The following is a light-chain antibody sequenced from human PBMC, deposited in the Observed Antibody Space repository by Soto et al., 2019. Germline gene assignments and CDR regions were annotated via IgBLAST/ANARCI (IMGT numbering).Light chain of an antibody. CDR3: QQYGNSPIT. CDR1: QSVSSN. V-gene: IGKV3-20*01. Sequence: IVLTQSPATLSVSPGERATLSCMASQSVSSNLAWYQQKPGQAPRLLIYGASSRATGIPDRFSGSGSGTDFTLTISRLEPEDFAVYYCQQYGNSPITFGQGTLLEI. J-gene: IGKJ5*01. CDR2: GAS.